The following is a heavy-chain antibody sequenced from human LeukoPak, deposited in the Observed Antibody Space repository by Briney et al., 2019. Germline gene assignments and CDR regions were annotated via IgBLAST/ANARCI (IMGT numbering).Heavy chain of an antibody. CDR2: FYSSGST. J-gene: IGHJ4*02. Sequence: SETLSLTCTVSGGLISSGSYYWSWIRQPAGKGLEWIGRFYSSGSTNYNPSLKSRVTISVDTSKNQFSLKLSSVTAADTAVYYCARVSEKGVDYWGQGTLVTVSS. CDR3: ARVSEKGVDY. CDR1: GGLISSGSYY. D-gene: IGHD1-14*01. V-gene: IGHV4-61*02.